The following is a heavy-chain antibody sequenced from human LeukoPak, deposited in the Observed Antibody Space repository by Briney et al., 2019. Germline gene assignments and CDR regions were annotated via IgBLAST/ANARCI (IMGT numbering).Heavy chain of an antibody. Sequence: VASVKVSCKASGGTFSSYAISWVRQAPGQGLEWMGGIIPIFGTANYAQKFQGRVTITADESTSTAYMELSSLRSEDTAVYYCARDDSPYCYGSGSSREFDPWGQGTLVTVSS. J-gene: IGHJ5*02. V-gene: IGHV1-69*13. D-gene: IGHD3-10*01. CDR2: IIPIFGTA. CDR1: GGTFSSYA. CDR3: ARDDSPYCYGSGSSREFDP.